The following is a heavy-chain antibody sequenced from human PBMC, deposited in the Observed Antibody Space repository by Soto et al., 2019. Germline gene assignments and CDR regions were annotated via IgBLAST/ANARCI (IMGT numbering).Heavy chain of an antibody. D-gene: IGHD3-22*01. V-gene: IGHV3-74*03. Sequence: GGSLRLSCAASGFTFSGYWMHWVRQAPGKGLVWVSRIYTDGSITTYADSVKGRFTMSRDNARNTLYLQMSSLRAEDTAVYYCVRDFGYGGDTSVPHYFDYWGQGTLVTVSS. CDR1: GFTFSGYW. J-gene: IGHJ4*02. CDR2: IYTDGSIT. CDR3: VRDFGYGGDTSVPHYFDY.